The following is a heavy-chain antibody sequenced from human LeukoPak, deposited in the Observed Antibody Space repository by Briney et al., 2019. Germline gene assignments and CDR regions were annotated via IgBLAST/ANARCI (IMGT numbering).Heavy chain of an antibody. CDR3: ARGLAAAGLYFDY. CDR1: GFTVSSNY. CDR2: VFTGGST. V-gene: IGHV3-53*01. Sequence: GGCLRLSCAASGFTVSSNYMTWVRQAPGKGLEWVSVVFTGGSTYSADSVKGRFTISRHNSKNTLYLQMNSLRAEDTAVYYCARGLAAAGLYFDYWGQGTLVTVSS. D-gene: IGHD6-13*01. J-gene: IGHJ4*02.